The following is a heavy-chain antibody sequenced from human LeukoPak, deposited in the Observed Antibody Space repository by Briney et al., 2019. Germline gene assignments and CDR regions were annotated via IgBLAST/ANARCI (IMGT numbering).Heavy chain of an antibody. CDR3: VRDAGGY. CDR1: GFTLRTYA. Sequence: GGSLRLSCVASGFTLRTYAMHWVRQAPGKGLEWVAVISSDGSKEFYSDSVKGQFTISRDNSKNTLYLQINSLRTEDTGVYFCVRDAGGYWGQGPLVTVSS. CDR2: ISSDGSKE. V-gene: IGHV3-30-3*01. D-gene: IGHD1-14*01. J-gene: IGHJ4*02.